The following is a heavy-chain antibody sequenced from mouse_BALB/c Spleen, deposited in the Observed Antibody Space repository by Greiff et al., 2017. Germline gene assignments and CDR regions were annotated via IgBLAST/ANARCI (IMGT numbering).Heavy chain of an antibody. V-gene: IGHV5-6-4*01. Sequence: DVMLVESGGGLVKPGGSLKLSCAASGFTFSSYTMSWVRQTPEKRLEWVATISSGGSYTYYPDSVKGRFTISRDNAKNTLYLQMSSLKSEDTAMYYCTRDGMDYWGQGTSVTVSS. CDR2: ISSGGSYT. CDR3: TRDGMDY. J-gene: IGHJ4*01. CDR1: GFTFSSYT.